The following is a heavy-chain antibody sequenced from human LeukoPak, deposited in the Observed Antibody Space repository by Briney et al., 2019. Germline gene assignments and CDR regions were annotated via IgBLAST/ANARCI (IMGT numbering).Heavy chain of an antibody. J-gene: IGHJ5*02. CDR3: ARHRYYYGSGSYYKGALDP. D-gene: IGHD3-10*01. CDR1: GGSIRNYY. V-gene: IGHV4-59*01. CDR2: IYYTGST. Sequence: PSETLSLTCTVSGGSIRNYYWSWIRQPPGKGLEWIAYIYYTGSTNYNPSLKSRVTILVDTSKNQFSLKMTSVTAADTAMYYCARHRYYYGSGSYYKGALDPWGQGTLVTVSS.